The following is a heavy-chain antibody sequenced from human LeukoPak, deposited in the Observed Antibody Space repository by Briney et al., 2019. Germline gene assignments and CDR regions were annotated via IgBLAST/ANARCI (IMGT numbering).Heavy chain of an antibody. Sequence: ASVKVSCKASGYTFTGYYMHWVRQAPGQGLEWMGWINPNSGGTNYAQKFQGRVTMTRDTSISTAYMELSRLRSEDTAVCYCARPPEHYDILTGYLPWGQGTLVTVSS. CDR1: GYTFTGYY. J-gene: IGHJ5*02. V-gene: IGHV1-2*02. CDR2: INPNSGGT. CDR3: ARPPEHYDILTGYLP. D-gene: IGHD3-9*01.